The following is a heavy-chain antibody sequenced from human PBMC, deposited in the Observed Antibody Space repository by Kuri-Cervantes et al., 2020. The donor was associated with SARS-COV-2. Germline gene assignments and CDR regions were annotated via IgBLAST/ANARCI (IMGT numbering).Heavy chain of an antibody. CDR2: ISSSSSYI. CDR3: AILFCDTSRCSKSDWYCEL. V-gene: IGHV3-21*01. D-gene: IGHD4/OR15-4a*01. J-gene: IGHJ2*01. CDR1: GFTFSSYS. Sequence: GESLKISCAASGFTFSSYSMNWVRQAPGKGLEWVSSISSSSSYIYYADSVKGRFTISRDNAKSSLYLEINSLRAEDTATYYCAILFCDTSRCSKSDWYCELWARSPLVTVSS.